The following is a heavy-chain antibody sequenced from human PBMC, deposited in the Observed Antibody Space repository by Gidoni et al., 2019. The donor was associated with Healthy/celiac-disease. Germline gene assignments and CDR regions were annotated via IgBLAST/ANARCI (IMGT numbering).Heavy chain of an antibody. CDR1: GGSISSRCFY. V-gene: IGHV4-39*01. Sequence: QLQLQESGPGLVQPSETLSLTCTVSGGSISSRCFYWGWLRQPPGKGLEWFGSIYYSGSTYYNPSLKSRVSISVDTSKNQFSRKLSSVTAADTAVYYCARHPVSVITGYYYGMDVWGQGTTVTVSS. CDR2: IYYSGST. CDR3: ARHPVSVITGYYYGMDV. J-gene: IGHJ6*02.